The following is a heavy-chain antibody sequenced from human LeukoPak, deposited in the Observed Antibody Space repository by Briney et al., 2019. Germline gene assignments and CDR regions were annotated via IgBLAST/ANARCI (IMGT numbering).Heavy chain of an antibody. CDR1: GDSVSSNSAA. D-gene: IGHD1-26*01. J-gene: IGHJ4*02. CDR2: TYYRSKWYS. CDR3: ARESGASMDY. Sequence: SQTLSLTCVISGDSVSSNSAAWNWIRQSPSRGLEWLGRTYYRSKWYSYSAVSVKSRIIINPDTSKNQFSLQLNSVTPEDTAVYYCARESGASMDYWGQGTLVTVSS. V-gene: IGHV6-1*01.